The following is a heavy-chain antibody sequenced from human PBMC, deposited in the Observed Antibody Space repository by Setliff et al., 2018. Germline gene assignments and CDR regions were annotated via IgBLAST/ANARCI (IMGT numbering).Heavy chain of an antibody. J-gene: IGHJ6*02. D-gene: IGHD3-9*01. CDR2: IIPIFGAA. V-gene: IGHV1-69*13. Sequence: SVQVSCKASGGTFSSYAISWVRQAPGQGLEWMGGIIPIFGAANYAQKFQGRVTITADESTSTAYMELSSLRSEDTAVYYCARVLEPNYDILTGYYYYYYYGMDVWGQGTTVTVSS. CDR3: ARVLEPNYDILTGYYYYYYYGMDV. CDR1: GGTFSSYA.